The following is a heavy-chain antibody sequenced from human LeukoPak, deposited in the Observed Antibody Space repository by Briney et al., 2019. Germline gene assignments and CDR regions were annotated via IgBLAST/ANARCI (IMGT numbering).Heavy chain of an antibody. CDR3: ARHNPPPTGFCSGTSCFMSGSQYFCMDV. V-gene: IGHV4-4*09. CDR1: GGSISGYF. Sequence: SEALPLTCTVSGGSISGYFWSWIRQPPGKGPEWIGYIYSTGTTNYSPSLSSRVTISVDTSKNQLSLNLRFVTATDTAVYHCARHNPPPTGFCSGTSCFMSGSQYFCMDVWGKGTSVTVS. J-gene: IGHJ6*03. CDR2: IYSTGTT. D-gene: IGHD2-2*01.